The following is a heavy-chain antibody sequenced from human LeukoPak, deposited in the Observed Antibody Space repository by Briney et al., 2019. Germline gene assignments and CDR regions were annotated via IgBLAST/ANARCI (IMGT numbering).Heavy chain of an antibody. D-gene: IGHD4-17*01. CDR3: ARTYGDYTPDYFDY. J-gene: IGHJ4*02. Sequence: GGSLRLSCAASGFTFSSYSMNWVRQAPGKGLEWVSSISSSSSYIYYADSVKGRFTISRDNAKNSLYLQMNSQRAEDTAVYYCARTYGDYTPDYFDYWGQGTLVTVSS. CDR1: GFTFSSYS. CDR2: ISSSSSYI. V-gene: IGHV3-21*01.